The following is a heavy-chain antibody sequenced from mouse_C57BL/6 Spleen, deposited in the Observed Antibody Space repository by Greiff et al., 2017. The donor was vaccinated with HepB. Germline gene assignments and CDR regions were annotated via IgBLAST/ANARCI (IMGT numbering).Heavy chain of an antibody. D-gene: IGHD4-1*01. V-gene: IGHV1-50*01. CDR3: AGNSGRGGFDY. CDR2: IDPSDSYT. J-gene: IGHJ2*01. Sequence: VQLQQPGAELVKPGASVKLSCKASGYTFTSYWMQWVKQRPGQGLEWIGEIDPSDSYTNYNQKFKGKATLTVDTSSSTAYMQLSSLTSEDSAVYYCAGNSGRGGFDYWGQGTTLTVSS. CDR1: GYTFTSYW.